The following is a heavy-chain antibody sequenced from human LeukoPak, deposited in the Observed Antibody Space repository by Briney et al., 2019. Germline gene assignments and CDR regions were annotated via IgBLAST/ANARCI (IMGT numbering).Heavy chain of an antibody. D-gene: IGHD2-2*01. J-gene: IGHJ5*02. CDR1: GFTFSSYG. Sequence: GGSLRLSCAASGFTFSSYGMHWVRQAPGKGLEWVAVIWYDGSNKYYADSVKGRFTISRDNSKNTLYLQMNSLRAEDTAVYYCARDKRYCSSTSCYRWFDPWGQGTLVTASS. CDR2: IWYDGSNK. CDR3: ARDKRYCSSTSCYRWFDP. V-gene: IGHV3-33*01.